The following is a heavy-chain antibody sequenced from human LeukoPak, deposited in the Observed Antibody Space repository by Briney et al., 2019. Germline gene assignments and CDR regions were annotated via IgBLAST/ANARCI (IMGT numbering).Heavy chain of an antibody. V-gene: IGHV3-53*01. CDR1: GFSVSSNY. D-gene: IGHD2-8*02. CDR3: ARAPPGSSGGYFDY. Sequence: PGGSLRFSCAASGFSVSSNYMSWVRQAPGKGLEWGSVIYIDENDANTYYAASVKGRFTISRDNSKNILYLQMNNLRAEDTAVYYCARAPPGSSGGYFDYWGQGTLVTVSS. CDR2: IYIDENDANT. J-gene: IGHJ4*02.